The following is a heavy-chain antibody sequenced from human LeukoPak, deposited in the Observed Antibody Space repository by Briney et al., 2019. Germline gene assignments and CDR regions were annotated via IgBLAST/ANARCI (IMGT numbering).Heavy chain of an antibody. V-gene: IGHV3-9*01. CDR1: GFTFGDYA. Sequence: GGSLRLSCAASGFTFGDYAMHWVRQAPGKGLEWVPGISWNSGSIGYADSVKGRFTISRDNAKNSLYLQMNSLRAEDTALYYCAKGYNWNDVGSAFDIWGQGTMVTVSS. J-gene: IGHJ3*02. D-gene: IGHD1-1*01. CDR3: AKGYNWNDVGSAFDI. CDR2: ISWNSGSI.